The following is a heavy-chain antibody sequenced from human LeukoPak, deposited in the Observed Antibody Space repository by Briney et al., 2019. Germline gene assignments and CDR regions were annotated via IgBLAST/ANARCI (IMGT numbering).Heavy chain of an antibody. V-gene: IGHV1-69*13. CDR2: IIPIFGTA. CDR3: ARDSNYYDSSGYYGTLNWFDP. J-gene: IGHJ5*02. D-gene: IGHD3-22*01. CDR1: GGTFSSYA. Sequence: SVKVSCTASGGTFSSYAISWVRQAPGQGLEWMGGIIPIFGTANYAQKFQGRVTITADESTSTAYMELSSLRSEDTAVYYCARDSNYYDSSGYYGTLNWFDPWGQGTLVTVSS.